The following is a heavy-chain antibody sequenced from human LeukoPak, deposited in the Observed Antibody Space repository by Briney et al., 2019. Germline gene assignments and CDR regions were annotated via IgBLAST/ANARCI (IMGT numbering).Heavy chain of an antibody. CDR3: ASRSYGDYGYFQH. Sequence: ASVKVSCKASGYTFTGYYMHWVRQAPGQGLEWMGWTNPNSGGTNYAQKFQGRVTMTRDTSISTAYMELSRLRSDDTAVYYCASRSYGDYGYFQHWGQGTLVTVSS. CDR1: GYTFTGYY. V-gene: IGHV1-2*02. CDR2: TNPNSGGT. D-gene: IGHD4-17*01. J-gene: IGHJ1*01.